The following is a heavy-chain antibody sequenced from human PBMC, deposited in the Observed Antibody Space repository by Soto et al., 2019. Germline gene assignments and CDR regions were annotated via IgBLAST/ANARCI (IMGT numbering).Heavy chain of an antibody. CDR1: GGSISSSSYY. V-gene: IGHV4-39*01. CDR3: ARLPTPRSRTPFDY. J-gene: IGHJ4*02. CDR2: IDYSGST. Sequence: QLQLQESGPGLVKPSETLSLTCTVSGGSISSSSYYWGWIRQPPGKGLEWIGSIDYSGSTYYNPSLKSRVTISVDTSKNQCSLKLSSVTAADTAVYYCARLPTPRSRTPFDYWGQGTLVTVSS.